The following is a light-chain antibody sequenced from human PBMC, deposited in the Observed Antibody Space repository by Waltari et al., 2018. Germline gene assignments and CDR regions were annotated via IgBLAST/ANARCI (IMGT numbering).Light chain of an antibody. J-gene: IGKJ1*01. Sequence: EIQMTHLPSPLSASGEERATITCRASQGIRNYLPCYQQRPVKVPKLLIYAASTLQSGVPSRFSVSVSGTVFTLTISSLQPEDVAIYYCQKYNNALRTFGQGTKVEI. CDR3: QKYNNALRT. CDR2: AAS. CDR1: QGIRNY. V-gene: IGKV1-27*01.